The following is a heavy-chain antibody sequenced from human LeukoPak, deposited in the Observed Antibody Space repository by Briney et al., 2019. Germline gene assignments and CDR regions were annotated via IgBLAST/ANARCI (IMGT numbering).Heavy chain of an antibody. CDR2: INHSGST. V-gene: IGHV4-34*09. Sequence: SETLSLTCAVFGGSFSGYYWSWIRQPPGKGLEWIGEINHSGSTYYNPSLKSRVTISVDTSKNQFSLKLSSVTAADTAVYYCARSPYYDFWSAPDWFDPWGQGTLVIVSS. D-gene: IGHD3-3*01. CDR3: ARSPYYDFWSAPDWFDP. J-gene: IGHJ5*02. CDR1: GGSFSGYY.